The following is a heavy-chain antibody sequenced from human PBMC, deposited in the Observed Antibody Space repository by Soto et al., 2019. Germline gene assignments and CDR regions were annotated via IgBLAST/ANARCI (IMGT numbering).Heavy chain of an antibody. CDR3: AKLTAA. Sequence: EVEVLESGGGLVQPGGSLRLSCAASGFTFSAYVMSWVRQAPGKGLEWVSSITSSGGGTYYADSVKGRFTVSRDNSKNTVYLQMNSLRDGDTAVYYCAKLTAAWGHGTLVTVAA. CDR1: GFTFSAYV. J-gene: IGHJ4*01. V-gene: IGHV3-23*01. D-gene: IGHD2-2*01. CDR2: ITSSGGGT.